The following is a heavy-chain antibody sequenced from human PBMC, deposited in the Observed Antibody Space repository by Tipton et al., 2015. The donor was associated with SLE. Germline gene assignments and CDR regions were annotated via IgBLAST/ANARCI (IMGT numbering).Heavy chain of an antibody. J-gene: IGHJ3*02. CDR2: INHSGST. D-gene: IGHD5-12*01. CDR3: ARGSKGLRWGQNAFDI. V-gene: IGHV4-34*01. Sequence: TLSLTCAVYGGSFSGYYWSWIRQPPGKGLEWIGEINHSGSTNYNPSLKSRVTISVDTFKNQFSLKVSSVIAADTAVYYCARGSKGLRWGQNAFDIWGQGTMVTVSS. CDR1: GGSFSGYY.